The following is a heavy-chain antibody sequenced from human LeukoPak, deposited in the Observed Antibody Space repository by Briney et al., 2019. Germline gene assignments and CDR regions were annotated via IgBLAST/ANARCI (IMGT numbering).Heavy chain of an antibody. CDR1: GGSISSSSYY. J-gene: IGHJ6*03. D-gene: IGHD3-10*01. CDR3: ARRGPDYYGSGGYYYYYYYMDV. CDR2: IYYSGST. Sequence: SETLSLTCTVSGGSISSSSYYWGWIRQPPGKGLEWIGSIYYSGSTYYNPSLKSRVTISVDTPKNQFSLKLSSVTAADTAVYYCARRGPDYYGSGGYYYYYYYMDVWGKGTTVTISS. V-gene: IGHV4-39*01.